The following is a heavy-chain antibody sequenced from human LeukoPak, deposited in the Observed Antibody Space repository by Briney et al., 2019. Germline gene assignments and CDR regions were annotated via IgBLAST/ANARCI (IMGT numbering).Heavy chain of an antibody. CDR1: GYTFTNYD. D-gene: IGHD3-22*01. CDR3: ARDGVGYYDSSGYYYFQH. J-gene: IGHJ1*01. Sequence: ASVKVSCKASGYTFTNYDIHWVRQAPGQGLELVGIINPSGGDTTYAQKFQGRVTMTRDTSISTAYMELSRLRSDDTAVYYCARDGVGYYDSSGYYYFQHWGQGTLVTVSS. CDR2: INPSGGDT. V-gene: IGHV1-2*02.